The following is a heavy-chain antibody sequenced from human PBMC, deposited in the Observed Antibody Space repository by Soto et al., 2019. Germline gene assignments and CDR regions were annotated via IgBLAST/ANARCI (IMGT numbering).Heavy chain of an antibody. CDR3: AAASTYQLLLADYYYGMDV. CDR2: IVVDSGNT. J-gene: IGHJ6*02. Sequence: QMQLVQSGPEVKKPGTSVKVSCKASGFTFTSSAVQWVRQARGQRLEWIGWIVVDSGNTNYAQKFQERVTITRDMSTSTAYMELSSLRSEDTAVYYCAAASTYQLLLADYYYGMDVWGQGTTVTVSS. D-gene: IGHD2-2*01. V-gene: IGHV1-58*01. CDR1: GFTFTSSA.